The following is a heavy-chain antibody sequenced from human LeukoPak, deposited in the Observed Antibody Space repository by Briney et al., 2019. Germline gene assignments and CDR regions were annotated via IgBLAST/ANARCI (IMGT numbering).Heavy chain of an antibody. CDR3: ARLKQLGDAFDI. D-gene: IGHD6-6*01. Sequence: SETLFLTCTVSGGSISSSSYYWGWIRQPPGKGLEWIGSIYYSGSTYYNPPLKSRVTISVDTSKNQFSLKLSSVTAADTAVYYCARLKQLGDAFDIWGQGTMVTVSS. J-gene: IGHJ3*02. V-gene: IGHV4-39*01. CDR1: GGSISSSSYY. CDR2: IYYSGST.